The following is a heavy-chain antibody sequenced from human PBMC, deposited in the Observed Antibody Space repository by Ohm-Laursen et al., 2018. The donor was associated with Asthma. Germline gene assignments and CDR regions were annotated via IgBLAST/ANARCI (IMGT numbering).Heavy chain of an antibody. CDR2: IGSAGHT. J-gene: IGHJ6*02. D-gene: IGHD2-15*01. CDR1: GFTFSNFD. V-gene: IGHV3-13*01. Sequence: SLRLSCAASGFTFSNFDMHWVRQVTGRGPEWVAAIGSAGHTYYPDSVRGRFTISREDAKNSLYLQMTSLRAGDTAVYYCARGYCSGGNCHSAITMDVWGQGTTVTVSS. CDR3: ARGYCSGGNCHSAITMDV.